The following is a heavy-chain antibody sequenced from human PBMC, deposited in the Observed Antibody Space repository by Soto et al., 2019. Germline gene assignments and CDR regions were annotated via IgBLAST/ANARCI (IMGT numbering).Heavy chain of an antibody. D-gene: IGHD4-17*01. CDR1: GGTFSSYA. CDR2: IIPIFGTA. V-gene: IGHV1-69*12. J-gene: IGHJ4*02. Sequence: QVQLVQSGAEVKKPGSSVKVSCKASGGTFSSYAISWVRQAPGQGLEWMGGIIPIFGTANYAQKFQGRVTITADESTSTAYMELSSLRSEDTAVYYCAGVADYGDYVYGVFDYWGQGTLVTVSS. CDR3: AGVADYGDYVYGVFDY.